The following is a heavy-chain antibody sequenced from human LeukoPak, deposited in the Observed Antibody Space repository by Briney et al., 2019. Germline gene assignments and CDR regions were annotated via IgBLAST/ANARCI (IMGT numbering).Heavy chain of an antibody. J-gene: IGHJ4*02. Sequence: SETLSLTCTVSGGSISSSSYYWGWIRQPPGKGLEWIGSIYYSGSTYYNPSLKSRVTISVDTSKNQFSLKLSSVTAADTAVYYCARAPDYYGSGSWHWGQGTLVTVSS. D-gene: IGHD3-10*01. CDR1: GGSISSSSYY. CDR2: IYYSGST. V-gene: IGHV4-39*07. CDR3: ARAPDYYGSGSWH.